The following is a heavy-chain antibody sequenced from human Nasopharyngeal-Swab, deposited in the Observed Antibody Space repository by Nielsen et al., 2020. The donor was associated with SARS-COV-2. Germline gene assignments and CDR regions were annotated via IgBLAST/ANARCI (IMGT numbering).Heavy chain of an antibody. D-gene: IGHD3-3*01. CDR1: GGSISSGGYY. V-gene: IGHV4-31*03. J-gene: IGHJ4*02. CDR3: ASVRRTIFGVVSSFDY. CDR2: IYYSGST. Sequence: LRLSCTGSGGSISSGGYYWRGGREQRGEGVEWIGYIYYSGSTYYNPSLKSRVTISVDTSKNQFSLKLSSVTAADTAVYYCASVRRTIFGVVSSFDYWGQGTLVTVSS.